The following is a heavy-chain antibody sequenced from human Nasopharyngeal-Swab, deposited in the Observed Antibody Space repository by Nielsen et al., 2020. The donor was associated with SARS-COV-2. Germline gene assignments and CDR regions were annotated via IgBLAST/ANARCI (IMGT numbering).Heavy chain of an antibody. D-gene: IGHD3-10*01. Sequence: GGSLRLSCAASGFTFSSYWMSWVRQAPGKGLEWVANIKQDGSEKYYVDSVKGRFTISRDNAKNSLYPQMNSLRAEDTAVYYCARESGLDAFDIWGQGTMVTVSS. CDR1: GFTFSSYW. J-gene: IGHJ3*02. CDR3: ARESGLDAFDI. CDR2: IKQDGSEK. V-gene: IGHV3-7*01.